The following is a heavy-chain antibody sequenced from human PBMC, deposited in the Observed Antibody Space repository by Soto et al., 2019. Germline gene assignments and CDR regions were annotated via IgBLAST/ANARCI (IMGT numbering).Heavy chain of an antibody. J-gene: IGHJ5*02. CDR3: ARVVPGPQAWLGP. Sequence: ASVKVSCKTSGYTFSNYGITWVRQAPGQPLEWLGWISLYSDGTNYAQKFQGRVSITTDTSTTTAYMELRSLRPDDTAVYYWARVVPGPQAWLGPWGQATLVTVSA. CDR2: ISLYSDGT. D-gene: IGHD2-2*01. V-gene: IGHV1-18*01. CDR1: GYTFSNYG.